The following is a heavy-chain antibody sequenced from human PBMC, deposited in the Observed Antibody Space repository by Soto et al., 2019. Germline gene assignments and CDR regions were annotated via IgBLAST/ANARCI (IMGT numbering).Heavy chain of an antibody. CDR3: ARAREPYFSLRPVDY. D-gene: IGHD4-17*01. J-gene: IGHJ4*02. Sequence: QVQLVESGGGLVEPGGSLRLSCVASGFTFSDYYMSWIRQAPGKGLEYVSYISNSGTTRYYADSGTGWFTISRDNINNSLFLQLNSRTVEDTAMYYCARAREPYFSLRPVDYWGQGTLVTVSS. V-gene: IGHV3-11*01. CDR2: ISNSGTTR. CDR1: GFTFSDYY.